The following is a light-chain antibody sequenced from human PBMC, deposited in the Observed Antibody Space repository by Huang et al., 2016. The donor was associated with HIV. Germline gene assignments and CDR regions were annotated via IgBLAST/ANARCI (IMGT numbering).Light chain of an antibody. V-gene: IGKV3-15*01. CDR3: QQYSKWPPNT. J-gene: IGKJ2*01. Sequence: EIVMTQSPATLSLSPGERATLSCRASQSVNSKLAWYQQKPGQAPGLLIYGASTRATGGPGRFSGSGSGTEFTLTISSLQSEDFAVYYCQQYSKWPPNTFGQGTKLESK. CDR1: QSVNSK. CDR2: GAS.